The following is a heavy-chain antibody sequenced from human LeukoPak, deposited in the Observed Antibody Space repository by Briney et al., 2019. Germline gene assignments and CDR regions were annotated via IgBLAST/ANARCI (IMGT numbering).Heavy chain of an antibody. CDR3: ARKTYYYGSGSYYFGY. D-gene: IGHD3-10*01. CDR1: GYTFTSYD. J-gene: IGHJ4*02. Sequence: GASVKVSCKASGYTFTSYDINWVRQATGQGLEWMGWMNPNSGDTAYAQKFQGRVTITRNTSISTAYMELSSLRSEDTAVYYCARKTYYYGSGSYYFGYWGQGTLVTVSS. CDR2: MNPNSGDT. V-gene: IGHV1-8*03.